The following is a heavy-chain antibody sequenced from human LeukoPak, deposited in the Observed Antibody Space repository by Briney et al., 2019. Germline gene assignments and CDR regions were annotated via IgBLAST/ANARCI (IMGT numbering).Heavy chain of an antibody. CDR3: ARDLGYCTGGTCHPNWFDP. D-gene: IGHD2-8*02. CDR1: GYTFTSYA. V-gene: IGHV1-3*01. J-gene: IGHJ5*02. CDR2: INAGNDNT. Sequence: GASVKVSCKASGYTFTSYAMHWVRQAPGQRLEWMGWINAGNDNTKYSQRFQGRVTITRDTSASTAYMELSSLRSEDTAVYYCARDLGYCTGGTCHPNWFDPWGQGTLVTVSS.